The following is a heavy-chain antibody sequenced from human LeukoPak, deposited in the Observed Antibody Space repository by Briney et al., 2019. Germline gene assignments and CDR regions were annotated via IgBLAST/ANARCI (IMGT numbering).Heavy chain of an antibody. CDR3: ARGYYDGSGSPAFDI. Sequence: SETLSLTCAVYGGSFSGYYWSWIRQPPGKGLEWIAYVYYSGSTYYNPSLKSRLTISVDTSKNQFSLKLNSVTAADTAVYYCARGYYDGSGSPAFDIWGQGTMVTVSS. D-gene: IGHD3-22*01. CDR2: VYYSGST. J-gene: IGHJ3*02. V-gene: IGHV4-34*01. CDR1: GGSFSGYY.